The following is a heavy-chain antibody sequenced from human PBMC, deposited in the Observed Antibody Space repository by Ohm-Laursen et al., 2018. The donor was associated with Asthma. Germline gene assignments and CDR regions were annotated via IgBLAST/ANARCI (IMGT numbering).Heavy chain of an antibody. D-gene: IGHD6-13*01. J-gene: IGHJ4*02. Sequence: GSLRLSCTASGFTFSSYSMNWVRQAPGKGLEWVSSISSSSSYIYYADSVKGRFTIPRDNAKNSLYLQMNSLRAEDTAVYYCANLYPGIGFDWGQGTLVTVSS. CDR3: ANLYPGIGFD. CDR2: ISSSSSYI. V-gene: IGHV3-21*01. CDR1: GFTFSSYS.